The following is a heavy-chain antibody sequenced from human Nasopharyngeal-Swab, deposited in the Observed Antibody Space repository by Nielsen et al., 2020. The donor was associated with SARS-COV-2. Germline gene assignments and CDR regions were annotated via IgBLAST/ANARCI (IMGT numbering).Heavy chain of an antibody. CDR1: GFTFDDYA. CDR2: ISWNSGSI. D-gene: IGHD1-1*01. J-gene: IGHJ4*02. V-gene: IGHV3-9*01. CDR3: AKDPRYNWNDGWYYFDY. Sequence: LSLTCAASGFTFDDYAMHWVRQAPGKGLEWVSGISWNSGSIGYADSVKGRFTISRDNAKNSLYLQMNSLRAEDTALYYCAKDPRYNWNDGWYYFDYWGQGTLVTVSS.